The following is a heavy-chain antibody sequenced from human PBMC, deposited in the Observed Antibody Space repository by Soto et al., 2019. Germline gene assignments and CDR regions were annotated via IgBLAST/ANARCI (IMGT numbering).Heavy chain of an antibody. V-gene: IGHV3-73*01. CDR2: IRSRSNGYAT. J-gene: IGHJ4*01. Sequence: GKGLEWVGRIRSRSNGYATAYAASVRGRFTISRDDSKNTAYLQMNSLKTEDTAVYYCSTWGYSKYESDYWGQGRRVTVS. CDR3: STWGYSKYESDY. D-gene: IGHD4-4*01.